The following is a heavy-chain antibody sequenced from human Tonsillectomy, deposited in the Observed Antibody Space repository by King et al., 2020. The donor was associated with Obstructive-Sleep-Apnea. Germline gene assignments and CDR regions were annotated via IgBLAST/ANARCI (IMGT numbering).Heavy chain of an antibody. D-gene: IGHD5-12*01. CDR1: GGSISSGGYY. CDR3: AREDRGYEGIYFDY. Sequence: VQLQESGPGLVKPSQTLSLTCTVSGGSISSGGYYWRWIRQHPGKGLEWIGYIYYSGSTYYNPSLKSRVTISVDTSKNQFSLKLSSVTAADTAVYYCAREDRGYEGIYFDYWGQGTLVTVSS. CDR2: IYYSGST. J-gene: IGHJ4*02. V-gene: IGHV4-31*03.